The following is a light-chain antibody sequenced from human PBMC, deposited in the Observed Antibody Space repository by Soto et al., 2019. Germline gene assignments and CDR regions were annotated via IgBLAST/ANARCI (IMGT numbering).Light chain of an antibody. CDR2: GAS. V-gene: IGKV3-15*01. Sequence: EIVMTQSPATLSVSPGERATLSCRAGQSVSSNLAWYQQKPGQAPRLLIYGASTRATGIPARFSGSGSGTEFTLTISSLQSEDFAVYYCQQYNNWPPGTFGQGTKLDIK. CDR1: QSVSSN. J-gene: IGKJ1*01. CDR3: QQYNNWPPGT.